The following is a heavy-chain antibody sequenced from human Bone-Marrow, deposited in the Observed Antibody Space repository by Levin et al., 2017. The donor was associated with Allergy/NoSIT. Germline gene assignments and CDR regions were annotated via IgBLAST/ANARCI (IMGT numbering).Heavy chain of an antibody. CDR1: GFTFSDYY. D-gene: IGHD3-22*01. J-gene: IGHJ6*02. CDR2: ISSSGSTI. Sequence: GGSLRLSCAASGFTFSDYYMSWIRQAPGKGLEWVSYISSSGSTIYYADSVKGRFTISRDNAKNSLYLQMNSLRAEDTAVYYCAREYYYDSSGYSAGYGMDGWGQGTTVTVSS. CDR3: AREYYYDSSGYSAGYGMDG. V-gene: IGHV3-11*01.